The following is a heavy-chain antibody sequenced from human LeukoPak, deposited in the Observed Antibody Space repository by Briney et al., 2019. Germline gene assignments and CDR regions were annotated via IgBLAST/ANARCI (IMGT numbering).Heavy chain of an antibody. CDR1: GFTFSSYA. Sequence: PGGSLRLSCAASGFTFSSYAMHWVRQAPGKGLEWVAVTSYDGSNKYYADSVKGRFTISRDNSKNTLYLQMNSLRAEDTAVYYCARDFRPSPTEGATHAFDIWGQGTMVTVSS. J-gene: IGHJ3*02. CDR2: TSYDGSNK. V-gene: IGHV3-30*04. CDR3: ARDFRPSPTEGATHAFDI. D-gene: IGHD1-26*01.